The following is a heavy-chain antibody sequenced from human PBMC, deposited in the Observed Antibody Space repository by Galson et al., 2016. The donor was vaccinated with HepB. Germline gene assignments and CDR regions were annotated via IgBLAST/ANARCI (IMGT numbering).Heavy chain of an antibody. D-gene: IGHD6-13*01. J-gene: IGHJ4*02. CDR3: ASIFRYSSSQHPGY. CDR1: GFTFSIYG. CDR2: ISDNTAGA. Sequence: SLRLSCAASGFTFSIYGMTWVRQAPGKGLEWVSDISDNTAGAKYADSVKGRFTISRDNSKNTVYLQMNSLRGEDTALYYCASIFRYSSSQHPGYWGQGTLVTVSS. V-gene: IGHV3-23*01.